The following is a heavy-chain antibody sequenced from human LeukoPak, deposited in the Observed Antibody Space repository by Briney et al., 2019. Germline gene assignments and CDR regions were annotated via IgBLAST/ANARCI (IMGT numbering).Heavy chain of an antibody. CDR3: ARSELYYYGSGSVPYYYYYYYMDV. J-gene: IGHJ6*03. CDR2: IKQDGSEK. CDR1: GFTFSSYW. D-gene: IGHD3-10*01. Sequence: GGSLRLSCAASGFTFSSYWMSWVRQAPGKGLEWVANIKQDGSEKYYVDSVKGRFTISRDNAKNSLYLQMNSLRAEDTAVYYCARSELYYYGSGSVPYYYYYYYMDVWGKGTTVTVSS. V-gene: IGHV3-7*01.